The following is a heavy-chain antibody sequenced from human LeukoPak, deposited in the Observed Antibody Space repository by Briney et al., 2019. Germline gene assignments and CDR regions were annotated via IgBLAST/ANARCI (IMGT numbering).Heavy chain of an antibody. CDR3: AKGGSPYYFDY. Sequence: GGSLRLSCEGSAFIFSGHWMNWVRQAPGKGLEWVAVISYDGSNKYYADSVKGRFTISRDNSKNTLYLQMNSLRAEDTAVYYCAKGGSPYYFDYWGQGTLVTVSS. D-gene: IGHD3-16*01. CDR1: AFIFSGHW. J-gene: IGHJ4*02. V-gene: IGHV3-30*18. CDR2: ISYDGSNK.